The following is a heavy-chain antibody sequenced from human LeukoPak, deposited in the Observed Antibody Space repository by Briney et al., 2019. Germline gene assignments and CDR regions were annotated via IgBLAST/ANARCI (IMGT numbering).Heavy chain of an antibody. V-gene: IGHV1-69*05. Sequence: SVKVSCKASGGTFSSYAISWVRQAPGQGLEWMGRIIPIFGTANYAQKFQGRVTITTDESTSTAYMELSSLRSEDTAVYYCAGTGVSVAAAGTYYYYMDVWGKGTTVTVSS. J-gene: IGHJ6*03. D-gene: IGHD6-13*01. CDR3: AGTGVSVAAAGTYYYYMDV. CDR2: IIPIFGTA. CDR1: GGTFSSYA.